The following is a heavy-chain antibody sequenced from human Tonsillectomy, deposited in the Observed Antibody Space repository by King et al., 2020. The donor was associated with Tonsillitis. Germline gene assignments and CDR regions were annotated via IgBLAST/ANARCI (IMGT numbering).Heavy chain of an antibody. V-gene: IGHV4-31*03. J-gene: IGHJ5*02. Sequence: VQLQESGPGLVKPSQTLSLPCTVSGGSISGGDYYCCWVRHHPTKGLEWIGDIYDSGNIYYSPSFKIRLTISEETSKNQLSLKLSSVTAADTAVYFCAKYEGGVFGPWGQGTLVTVSS. CDR1: GGSISGGDYY. CDR2: IYDSGNI. D-gene: IGHD2-15*01. CDR3: AKYEGGVFGP.